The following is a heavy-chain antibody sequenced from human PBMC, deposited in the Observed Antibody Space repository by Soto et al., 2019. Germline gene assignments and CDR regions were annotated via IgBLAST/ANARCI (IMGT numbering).Heavy chain of an antibody. J-gene: IGHJ2*01. CDR2: ISWNSGSI. V-gene: IGHV3-9*01. Sequence: EVQLVESGGDLVQPGRSLRLSCAASGFTFDDYAMHWVRQAPGKGLEWVSGISWNSGSIGYADSVKGRFTISRDNAKKSLYLQMNSLRAEDTAFYYCAKDPIVYCTNGVCYTRWFFDLWGRGTLVTVSS. CDR1: GFTFDDYA. D-gene: IGHD2-8*01. CDR3: AKDPIVYCTNGVCYTRWFFDL.